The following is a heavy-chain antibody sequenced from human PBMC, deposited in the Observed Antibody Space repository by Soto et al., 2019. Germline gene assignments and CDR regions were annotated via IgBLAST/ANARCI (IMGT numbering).Heavy chain of an antibody. CDR3: ARAGHHRGGSYYSYGMDV. CDR1: GFTFSSYS. Sequence: GGSLRLSCAASGFTFSSYSMNWVRQAPGKGLEWVSYISSSSSTIYYADSVKGRFTISRDNAKNSLYLQMNSLRDEDTAVYYCARAGHHRGGSYYSYGMDVWCQGTTVTASS. V-gene: IGHV3-48*02. J-gene: IGHJ6*02. CDR2: ISSSSSTI.